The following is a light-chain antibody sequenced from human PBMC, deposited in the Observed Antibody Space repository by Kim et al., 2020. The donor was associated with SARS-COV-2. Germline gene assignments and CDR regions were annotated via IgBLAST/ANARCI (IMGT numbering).Light chain of an antibody. J-gene: IGKJ4*01. CDR1: QSVRSD. Sequence: EIVLTQSPATLSLSPGERATLSCRASQSVRSDLAWYRQRPGQAPSLLIYGASSRATGIPARFSGSGSGTDFTLSISSLEPEDSALYYCQQRSNWPLTFGRGTKVDIK. CDR3: QQRSNWPLT. V-gene: IGKV3-11*01. CDR2: GAS.